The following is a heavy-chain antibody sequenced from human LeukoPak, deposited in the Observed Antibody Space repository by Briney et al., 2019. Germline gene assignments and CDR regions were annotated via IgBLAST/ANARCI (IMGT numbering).Heavy chain of an antibody. CDR1: GYTFTSYY. D-gene: IGHD4-17*01. CDR2: INPSGGST. Sequence: ASVKVSCKASGYTFTSYYMHWVRQAPGQGLEWMGIINPSGGSTSYAQKFQGRVTMTRDTSTSTVYMELSSLRSEDTAVYYCARDPRQTTVEVVFDYWGQGTLVTVSS. CDR3: ARDPRQTTVEVVFDY. J-gene: IGHJ4*02. V-gene: IGHV1-46*01.